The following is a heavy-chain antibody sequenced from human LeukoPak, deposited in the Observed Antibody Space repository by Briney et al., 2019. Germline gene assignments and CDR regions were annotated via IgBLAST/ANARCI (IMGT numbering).Heavy chain of an antibody. D-gene: IGHD6-6*01. J-gene: IGHJ4*02. Sequence: SETLSLTCTVSGGSISSYYWGWIRQPPGKGLECIGSIYYSGSTYYNPSLKSRVTISVDTSKNQFSLKLSFVTAADTAVYYCARIEYSSSCDYWGQGTLVTVSS. CDR3: ARIEYSSSCDY. CDR2: IYYSGST. V-gene: IGHV4-39*07. CDR1: GGSISSYY.